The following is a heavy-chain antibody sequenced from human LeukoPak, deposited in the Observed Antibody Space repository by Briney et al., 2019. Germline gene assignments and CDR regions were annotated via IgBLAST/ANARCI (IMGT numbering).Heavy chain of an antibody. J-gene: IGHJ5*02. CDR2: ISSSSSYI. Sequence: PGGSLRLSCAASGFTFSSYSMNWVRQAPGKGLEWVSSISSSSSYIYYADSVKGRFTISRDNAKNSLYLQMNSLRAEDTAVYCCARDADEWEPSYNWFDPWGQGTLVTVSS. D-gene: IGHD1-26*01. V-gene: IGHV3-21*01. CDR1: GFTFSSYS. CDR3: ARDADEWEPSYNWFDP.